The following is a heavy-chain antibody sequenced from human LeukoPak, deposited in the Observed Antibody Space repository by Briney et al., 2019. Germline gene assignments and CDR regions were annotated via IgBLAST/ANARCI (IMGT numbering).Heavy chain of an antibody. Sequence: SETLSLTCAVYGGSFSGYYWSWIRQPPGKGLEWIGEINHSGSTNYNPSLKSRVTISVDTSKNQFSLKLSSVTAADTAVYYCARGRSQFLTSFGVVTKDYFDYWGQGTLVTVSS. J-gene: IGHJ4*02. CDR3: ARGRSQFLTSFGVVTKDYFDY. V-gene: IGHV4-34*01. CDR2: INHSGST. D-gene: IGHD3-3*01. CDR1: GGSFSGYY.